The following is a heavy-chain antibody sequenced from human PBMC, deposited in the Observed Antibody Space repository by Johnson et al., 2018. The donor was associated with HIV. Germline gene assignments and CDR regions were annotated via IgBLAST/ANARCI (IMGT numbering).Heavy chain of an antibody. V-gene: IGHV3-NL1*01. J-gene: IGHJ3*02. CDR3: AKGDYYDTRAAFDI. CDR2: INRGGST. D-gene: IGHD3-22*01. CDR1: GFTFSSYG. Sequence: QVQLVESGGGVVQPGRSLRLSCAASGFTFSSYGMHWVRQAPGKGLEWVSVINRGGSTYYADSVKGRFTISRDNSKNTLYLQMNSLRAEDTAVYYCAKGDYYDTRAAFDIWGQGTMVTVSS.